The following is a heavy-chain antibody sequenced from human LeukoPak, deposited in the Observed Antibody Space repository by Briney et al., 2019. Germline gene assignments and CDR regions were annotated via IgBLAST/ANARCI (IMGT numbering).Heavy chain of an antibody. Sequence: GGPLRLSCAASGFTFDDYGMSWLRQAPGKGLEGVSGINWNGGSTGYADSVKGRFTISRDNAKNSLYMQMNSLRAEDTALYYCAREYDFWSGYPPRAMDVWGKGTTVTVSS. CDR2: INWNGGST. J-gene: IGHJ6*03. CDR1: GFTFDDYG. CDR3: AREYDFWSGYPPRAMDV. V-gene: IGHV3-20*04. D-gene: IGHD3-3*01.